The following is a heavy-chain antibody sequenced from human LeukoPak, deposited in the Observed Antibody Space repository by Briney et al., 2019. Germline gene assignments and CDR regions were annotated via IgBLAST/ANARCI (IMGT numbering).Heavy chain of an antibody. J-gene: IGHJ6*03. CDR2: ISYDGSNK. D-gene: IGHD1-1*01. V-gene: IGHV3-30*04. Sequence: PGGSLRLSCAASGFTVSGSAMHWVRQAPGKGLEWEAVISYDGSNKYYADSVKGRFTISRDNSKNTLYLQMNSLRAEDTAVYYCARGQSFGYSYYYYMDVWGKGTTVTVSS. CDR1: GFTVSGSA. CDR3: ARGQSFGYSYYYYMDV.